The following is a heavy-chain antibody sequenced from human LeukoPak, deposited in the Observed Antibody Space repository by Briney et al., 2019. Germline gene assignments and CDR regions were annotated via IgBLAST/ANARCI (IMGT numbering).Heavy chain of an antibody. CDR2: ISWNSGSI. D-gene: IGHD1-26*01. CDR1: GFTFSSYS. Sequence: GGSLRLSCAASGFTFSSYSMNWVRQAPGKGLEWVSGISWNSGSIGYADSVKGRFTISRDNDKNSLYLQMNSLRAEDSAVYYCAKLVGATNFDYWGQGTLVTVSS. V-gene: IGHV3-9*01. J-gene: IGHJ4*02. CDR3: AKLVGATNFDY.